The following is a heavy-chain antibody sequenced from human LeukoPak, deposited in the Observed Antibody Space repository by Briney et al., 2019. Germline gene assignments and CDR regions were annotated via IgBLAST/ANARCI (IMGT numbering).Heavy chain of an antibody. Sequence: SETLSLTCTVSGGSISSSSYYWGWIRQPPGKGLEWIGSIYYSGSTYYNPSLKSRVTMSVDTSKNQFSLKLSSVTAADTAVYYCARVIPDLTGYYNWFDPWGQGTLVTVSS. V-gene: IGHV4-39*07. D-gene: IGHD3-9*01. J-gene: IGHJ5*02. CDR1: GGSISSSSYY. CDR3: ARVIPDLTGYYNWFDP. CDR2: IYYSGST.